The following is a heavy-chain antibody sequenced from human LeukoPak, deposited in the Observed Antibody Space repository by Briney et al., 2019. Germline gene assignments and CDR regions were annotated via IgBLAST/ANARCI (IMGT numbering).Heavy chain of an antibody. D-gene: IGHD3-16*02. CDR3: AREGKLSSTYYFDY. J-gene: IGHJ4*02. CDR1: GFTFDGYW. CDR2: INSDGSTT. Sequence: PGGSLRLSCAASGFTFDGYWMHWVRQAPGKGLVWVSRINSDGSTTNYADSVMGRFTISRDNSKNTLYLQMNSLRAEDTAVYYCAREGKLSSTYYFDYWGQGTLVTVSS. V-gene: IGHV3-74*01.